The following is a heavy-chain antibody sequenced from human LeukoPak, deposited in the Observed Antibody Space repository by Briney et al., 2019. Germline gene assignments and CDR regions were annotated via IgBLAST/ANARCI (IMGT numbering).Heavy chain of an antibody. CDR2: ISYDGSNK. CDR1: GFTFSSYA. V-gene: IGHV3-30-3*01. J-gene: IGHJ6*02. CDR3: ARDTLGYGMDV. Sequence: GGSLRLSCAASGFTFSSYAMHWVRQAPGKGLEWVAVISYDGSNKYYADSVKGRFTISRDNSKNTLYLQMNSLRAEDTAVYYCARDTLGYGMDVRGQGTTVTVSS.